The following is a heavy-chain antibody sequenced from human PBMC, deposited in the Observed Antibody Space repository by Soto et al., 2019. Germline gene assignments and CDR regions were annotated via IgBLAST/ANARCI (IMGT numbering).Heavy chain of an antibody. Sequence: QVQLVESGGGVVQTGRSLRLSCAASGFTFSSYGMHWVRQAPGKGLEWVAVISYDGSNKYYADSVKGRFTISRDNSKNTLYLQINSLRAEDTAVYYCAKDSTVGSFDYWGQGTLVTVSS. CDR3: AKDSTVGSFDY. CDR1: GFTFSSYG. D-gene: IGHD4-17*01. J-gene: IGHJ4*02. V-gene: IGHV3-30*18. CDR2: ISYDGSNK.